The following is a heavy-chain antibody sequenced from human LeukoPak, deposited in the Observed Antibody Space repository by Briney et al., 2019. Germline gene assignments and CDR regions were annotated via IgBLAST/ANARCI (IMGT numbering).Heavy chain of an antibody. V-gene: IGHV1-69*02. CDR3: ARSDVEMATIFPFDY. Sequence: SVKVSCKASGGTFSSYTISWVRQAPGQGLEWMGRIIPILGIANYAQKFQGRVTITADESTSTAYMELSSLRSEDTAVYYCARSDVEMATIFPFDYWGQGTLVTVSS. J-gene: IGHJ4*02. CDR2: IIPILGIA. D-gene: IGHD5-24*01. CDR1: GGTFSSYT.